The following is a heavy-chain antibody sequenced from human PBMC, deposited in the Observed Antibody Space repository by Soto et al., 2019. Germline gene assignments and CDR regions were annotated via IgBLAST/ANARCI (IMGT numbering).Heavy chain of an antibody. CDR1: GGSISSYY. Sequence: SETLSLTCTVSGGSISSYYWSWIRQPPGKGLEWIGYIYYSGSTNYNPSLKSRVTISVDTSKNQFSLKLSSVTAADTAVYYCARRYYDILTGYPEYYYYYMDVWGKGTTVTVSS. J-gene: IGHJ6*03. CDR2: IYYSGST. V-gene: IGHV4-59*08. CDR3: ARRYYDILTGYPEYYYYYMDV. D-gene: IGHD3-9*01.